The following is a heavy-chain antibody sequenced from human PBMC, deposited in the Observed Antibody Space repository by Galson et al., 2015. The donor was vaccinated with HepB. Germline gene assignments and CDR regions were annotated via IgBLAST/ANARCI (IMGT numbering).Heavy chain of an antibody. V-gene: IGHV3-30*04. D-gene: IGHD3-22*01. CDR2: ISYDGSNK. CDR3: ARDSLYSPGVTMIVVVISAFDI. J-gene: IGHJ3*02. Sequence: SLRLSCAASGFTFSSYAMHWVRQAPGKGLEWVAVISYDGSNKYYADSVKGRFTISRDNSKSTLYLQMNSLRAEDTAVYYCARDSLYSPGVTMIVVVISAFDIWGQGTMVTVSS. CDR1: GFTFSSYA.